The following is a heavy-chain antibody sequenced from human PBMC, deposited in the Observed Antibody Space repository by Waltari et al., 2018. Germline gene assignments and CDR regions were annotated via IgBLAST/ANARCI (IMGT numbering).Heavy chain of an antibody. CDR2: IRSKAYGGTT. CDR3: TRDPPTGYFDWLLSPDSDYFDY. V-gene: IGHV3-49*04. J-gene: IGHJ4*02. CDR1: GFTFGDYA. D-gene: IGHD3-9*01. Sequence: EVQLVESGGGLVQPGRSLRLSCTASGFTFGDYAMSWVRQAPGKGLEWVGFIRSKAYGGTTEYAASVKGRFTISRDDSKSIAYLQMNSLKTEDTAVYYCTRDPPTGYFDWLLSPDSDYFDYWGQGTLVTVSS.